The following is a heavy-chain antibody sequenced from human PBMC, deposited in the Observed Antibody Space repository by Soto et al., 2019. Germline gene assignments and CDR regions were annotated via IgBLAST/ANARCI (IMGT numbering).Heavy chain of an antibody. CDR3: AGEDIVVVPAAIRRENYYYGMDV. CDR2: IWYGGSNK. D-gene: IGHD2-2*02. V-gene: IGHV3-33*01. CDR1: GFTFSSYG. Sequence: GGSLRLSCAASGFTFSSYGMHWVRQAPGKGLEWVAVIWYGGSNKYYADSVKGRFTISRDNSKNTLYLQMNSLRAEDTAVYYCAGEDIVVVPAAIRRENYYYGMDVWGQGTTVTVSS. J-gene: IGHJ6*02.